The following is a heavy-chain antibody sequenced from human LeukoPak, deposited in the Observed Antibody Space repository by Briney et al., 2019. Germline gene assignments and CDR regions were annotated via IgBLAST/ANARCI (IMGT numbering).Heavy chain of an antibody. CDR3: SGARRPPARI. D-gene: IGHD4-17*01. Sequence: SETLSLTCAVYGGSFSGYCWSWIRQPPGKGLEWIGEINHSGSTNYNPSLKSRVTISVDTSKNQFSLKLSSVTAADTAVYYCSGARRPPARIWGQGTLVTVSS. CDR1: GGSFSGYC. J-gene: IGHJ4*02. V-gene: IGHV4-34*01. CDR2: INHSGST.